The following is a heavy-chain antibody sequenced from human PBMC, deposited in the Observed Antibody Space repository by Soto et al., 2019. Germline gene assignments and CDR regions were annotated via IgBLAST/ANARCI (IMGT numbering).Heavy chain of an antibody. CDR1: GYTFTSYY. Sequence: QVQLVQSGAEVKKPGASVKVSCKASGYTFTSYYMHWVRQAPGQGLEWMGIINPSGGSTSYAQKFRGRVNMTRDTSTSTVYMELSSLRSEDTAVYYCAREGNEYYDILTGYPGPDLYYFDYWGQGTLVTVSS. J-gene: IGHJ4*02. CDR2: INPSGGST. V-gene: IGHV1-46*03. CDR3: AREGNEYYDILTGYPGPDLYYFDY. D-gene: IGHD3-9*01.